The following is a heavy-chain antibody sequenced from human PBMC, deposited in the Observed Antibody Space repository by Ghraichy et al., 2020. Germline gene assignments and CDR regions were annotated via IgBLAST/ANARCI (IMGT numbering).Heavy chain of an antibody. Sequence: GESLRLSCGASGFIFRGYTLHWVRQAPGKGPEWVAVISYDGRLTSYADSVKGRFTISRDNSKNTLYLQMNSLSGDDTAVYYCARSESSSWHNFDYWGQGTLVIVSS. CDR1: GFIFRGYT. J-gene: IGHJ4*02. CDR2: ISYDGRLT. D-gene: IGHD6-13*01. CDR3: ARSESSSWHNFDY. V-gene: IGHV3-30*01.